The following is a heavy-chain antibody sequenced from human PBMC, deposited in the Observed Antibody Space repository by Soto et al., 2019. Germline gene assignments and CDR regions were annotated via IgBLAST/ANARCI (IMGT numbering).Heavy chain of an antibody. CDR2: ISHSGTS. CDR1: GGSISSSHW. V-gene: IGHV4-4*02. J-gene: IGHJ3*01. Sequence: QVQLQESGPGLVKPSGTLSLTCAVSGGSISSSHWWTWVRQSPGKGLEYIGEISHSGTSNSNPSPKGPVTLSVDRAKNHLSLALASVTAADTAVYYCARVVLSITRGAFDAWGQGTPVIVSS. CDR3: ARVVLSITRGAFDA. D-gene: IGHD1-20*01.